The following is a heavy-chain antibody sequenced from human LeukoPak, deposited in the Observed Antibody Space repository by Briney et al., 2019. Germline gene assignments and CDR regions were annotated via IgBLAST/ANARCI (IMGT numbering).Heavy chain of an antibody. V-gene: IGHV4-59*01. J-gene: IGHJ3*02. CDR1: GDSISSYY. CDR2: IYYIGST. CDR3: ARDYAFDI. Sequence: SETLSLTCTVSGDSISSYYWSWIRQPPGKGLEWIGYIYYIGSTNYSPSLKSRVTISVDTSKNQFSLKLSSVTAADTAVYYCARDYAFDIWGQGTMVTVSS.